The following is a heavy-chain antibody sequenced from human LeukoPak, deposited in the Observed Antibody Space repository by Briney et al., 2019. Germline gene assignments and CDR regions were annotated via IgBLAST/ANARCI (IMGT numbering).Heavy chain of an antibody. V-gene: IGHV4-39*01. Sequence: SETLSLTCTVSGGSISSSTYYWGWIRQPPGKGLEWIGSMYYSSGNTYYNASLKSQVSISIDTSKNQFSLKLTSVTAADTAVYYCARQTGSGLFILPGGQGTLVTVSS. J-gene: IGHJ4*02. D-gene: IGHD3/OR15-3a*01. CDR2: MYYSSGNT. CDR3: ARQTGSGLFILP. CDR1: GGSISSSTYY.